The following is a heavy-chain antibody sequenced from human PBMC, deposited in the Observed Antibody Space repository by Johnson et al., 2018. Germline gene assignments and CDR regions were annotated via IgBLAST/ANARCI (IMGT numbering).Heavy chain of an antibody. CDR2: LYHSGST. CDR1: GGSISSRNW. Sequence: QVQLQESGPGLVKPSGTLSLTRAVSGGSISSRNWWSWVRQPPGQGLEWIGELYHSGSTNYTPSLKSRVTIPVDKSKNQFSLKLSSVTPADPAVYYCARRLRPGALDVWGKGTTVTVSS. CDR3: ARRLRPGALDV. J-gene: IGHJ6*04. D-gene: IGHD2-8*02. V-gene: IGHV4-4*02.